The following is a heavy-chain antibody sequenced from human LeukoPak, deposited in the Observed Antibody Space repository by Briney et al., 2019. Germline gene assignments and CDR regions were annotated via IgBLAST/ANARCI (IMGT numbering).Heavy chain of an antibody. Sequence: SETLSLTCAVYGGSFSGYYWSWIRQPPGKGLEWIGEINHSGSTNYNPSLKSRVTISVDTSKNQFSLKLSSVTAADTAVYYCARVGYCSGGSCHTPSFDYWGQGTLVTVSS. J-gene: IGHJ4*02. CDR3: ARVGYCSGGSCHTPSFDY. D-gene: IGHD2-15*01. CDR1: GGSFSGYY. CDR2: INHSGST. V-gene: IGHV4-34*01.